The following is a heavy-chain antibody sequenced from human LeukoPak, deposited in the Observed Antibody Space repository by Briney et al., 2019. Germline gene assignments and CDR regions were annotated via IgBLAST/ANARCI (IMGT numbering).Heavy chain of an antibody. CDR2: IYYTGST. CDR1: GGSISSYY. CDR3: ARGQSPLDAFDI. V-gene: IGHV4-59*12. Sequence: SETLSLTCTVSGGSISSYYWSWIRQPPGKGLEWIGYIYYTGSTNYNPSLESRVTISVDTSKNQFSLKLSSVTAADTAVYYCARGQSPLDAFDIWGQGTMVTVSS. J-gene: IGHJ3*02.